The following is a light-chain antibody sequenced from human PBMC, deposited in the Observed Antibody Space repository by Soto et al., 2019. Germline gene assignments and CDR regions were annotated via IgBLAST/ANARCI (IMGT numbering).Light chain of an antibody. J-gene: IGKJ1*01. V-gene: IGKV1-39*01. CDR2: GAS. CDR3: QHTRTTPRT. CDR1: QGISTF. Sequence: LFASVGDRVTITCRASQGISTFLHWYQQRPGKAPSLIIYGASNLQSGVPSRFSGRGSGTEFSLTISTLQPEDVATYYCQHTRTTPRTFGQGTKVEIK.